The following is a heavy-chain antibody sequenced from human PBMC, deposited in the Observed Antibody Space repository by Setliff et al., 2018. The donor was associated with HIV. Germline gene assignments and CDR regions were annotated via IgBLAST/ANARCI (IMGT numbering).Heavy chain of an antibody. CDR2: ISVSGTDI. Sequence: GGSLRLSCAASGFTFTNYYMSWIRQAPGKGLELLSYISVSGTDIKYADSVKGRFTISRDNAKNSLYLQMNSLRAEDTAVYYCAREYSSSWFYYYYGMDVWGQGTTVTVSS. CDR1: GFTFTNYY. D-gene: IGHD6-13*01. V-gene: IGHV3-11*04. J-gene: IGHJ6*02. CDR3: AREYSSSWFYYYYGMDV.